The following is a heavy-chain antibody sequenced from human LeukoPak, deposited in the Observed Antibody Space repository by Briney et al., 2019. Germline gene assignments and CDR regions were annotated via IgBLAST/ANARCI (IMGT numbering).Heavy chain of an antibody. CDR1: GFTFSTHV. CDR2: ISVSGRST. CDR3: AKDQALGIFDY. D-gene: IGHD7-27*01. J-gene: IGHJ4*02. V-gene: IGHV3-23*01. Sequence: GGSLRLSCVASGFTFSTHVMSWVRQAPGKGLEWVSTISVSGRSTYYADSVKGRFTISRDNSKNMLYLQMNSLRAEDTAVYYCAKDQALGIFDYWGQGTLVTVSS.